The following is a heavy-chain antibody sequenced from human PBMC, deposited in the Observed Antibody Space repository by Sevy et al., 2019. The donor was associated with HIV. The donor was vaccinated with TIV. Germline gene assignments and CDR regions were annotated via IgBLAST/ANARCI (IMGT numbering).Heavy chain of an antibody. V-gene: IGHV3-7*01. D-gene: IGHD4-17*01. Sequence: GGSLRLSCAASGFTFSSYWMSWVRQAPGKGLEWVANIKQDGSEKYYVYSVKGRFTISRDNAKNSLYLQMNSLRAEDTAVYYCARDQKGDYKDYWGQGTLVTVSS. CDR1: GFTFSSYW. J-gene: IGHJ4*02. CDR3: ARDQKGDYKDY. CDR2: IKQDGSEK.